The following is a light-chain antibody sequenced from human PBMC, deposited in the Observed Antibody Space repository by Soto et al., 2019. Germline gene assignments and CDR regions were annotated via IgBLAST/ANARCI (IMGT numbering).Light chain of an antibody. J-gene: IGKJ1*01. CDR1: QSVSIK. CDR3: QHYNDWPPTWT. Sequence: EIVMTQSPATLSVSPGERATLSCRASQSVSIKLAWYQQKPGQAPRVLIYGASTRATGIPARFSGSGSGTEFTLTISGLQPEDFAVYFCQHYNDWPPTWTFGQGTKVDIK. CDR2: GAS. V-gene: IGKV3D-15*01.